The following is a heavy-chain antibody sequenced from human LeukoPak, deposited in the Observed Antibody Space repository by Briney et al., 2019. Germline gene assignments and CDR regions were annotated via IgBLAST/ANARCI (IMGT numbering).Heavy chain of an antibody. D-gene: IGHD5-24*01. CDR3: ARSRDGYSFDAFDI. Sequence: GGSLRLSCAASEFTFSDYYMTWIRQAPGEGLEWVSYIVSSGRTTYYAEPVKGRFTISRDKAKISLYLQMNSLRDEDTAVYFCARSRDGYSFDAFDIWGQGTMVTVSS. V-gene: IGHV3-11*04. CDR2: IVSSGRTT. J-gene: IGHJ3*02. CDR1: EFTFSDYY.